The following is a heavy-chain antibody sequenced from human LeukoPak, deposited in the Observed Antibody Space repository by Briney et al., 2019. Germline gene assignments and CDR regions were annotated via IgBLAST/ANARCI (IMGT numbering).Heavy chain of an antibody. Sequence: SETLSLTCAGYGGSFSGYYWSWIRQPPGKGLEWIGEINHSGSTNYNPSLKSRVTISVDTSKNQYSLKLSSVTAADTAVYYCARGFEGSGSLKYSHLGFDPWGQGTLVTVSS. CDR2: INHSGST. CDR3: ARGFEGSGSLKYSHLGFDP. V-gene: IGHV4-34*01. J-gene: IGHJ5*02. CDR1: GGSFSGYY. D-gene: IGHD3-10*01.